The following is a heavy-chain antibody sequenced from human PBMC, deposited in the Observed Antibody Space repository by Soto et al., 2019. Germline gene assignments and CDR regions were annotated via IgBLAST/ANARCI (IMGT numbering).Heavy chain of an antibody. CDR2: ISASNGNT. J-gene: IGHJ5*02. V-gene: IGHV1-18*01. CDR1: GYTFNSYG. D-gene: IGHD4-17*01. Sequence: ASVKVSCKASGYTFNSYGVSWVRQAPGQGLEWMGWISASNGNTDYAQKFQARVTLTTDTSTSTAYLEVRSLRSDDTAVYYCARDQGPYGNYADNWFDPWGQGTLVTVSS. CDR3: ARDQGPYGNYADNWFDP.